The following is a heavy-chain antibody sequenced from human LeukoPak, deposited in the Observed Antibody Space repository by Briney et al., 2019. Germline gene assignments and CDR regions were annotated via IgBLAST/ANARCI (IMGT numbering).Heavy chain of an antibody. J-gene: IGHJ4*02. CDR1: GGSISSYY. Sequence: SETLSLACTVSGGSISSYYWSWIRQPPGKGLGWVGYIYYSGSSNYNPSLKSRVTISVDTSKSQFSLKLSSVTAADTAVYYCARGPYDSSGYYPDYWGQGTLVTVSS. D-gene: IGHD3-22*01. V-gene: IGHV4-59*01. CDR3: ARGPYDSSGYYPDY. CDR2: IYYSGSS.